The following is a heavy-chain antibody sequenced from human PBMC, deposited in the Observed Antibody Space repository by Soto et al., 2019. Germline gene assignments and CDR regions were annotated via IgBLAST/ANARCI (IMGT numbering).Heavy chain of an antibody. D-gene: IGHD6-19*01. V-gene: IGHV3-48*02. Sequence: LRLSCEASGFVFSTYSMNWVRQAPGKGLEWISYISSTSGTIYYADSVKGRFTIFRDNAKNSLFLQMNGLRDDDTAVYYCANQKIRFSVAGTLYGLGVWGQGTTVTVSS. CDR2: ISSTSGTI. J-gene: IGHJ6*02. CDR1: GFVFSTYS. CDR3: ANQKIRFSVAGTLYGLGV.